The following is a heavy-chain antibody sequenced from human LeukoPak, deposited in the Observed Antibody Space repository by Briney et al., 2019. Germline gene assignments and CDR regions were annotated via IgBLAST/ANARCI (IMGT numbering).Heavy chain of an antibody. CDR1: GFTFSSYA. V-gene: IGHV3-30-3*01. J-gene: IGHJ4*02. CDR2: ISYDGSNK. Sequence: GRSLRLSCAASGFTFSSYAMHWVRQAPGKGLEWVAVISYDGSNKYYADSVKGRFTISRDNSKNTLYLQMNSLRAEDTAVYYCARDLRMTYYFDYWGQGTLVTVSS. CDR3: ARDLRMTYYFDY.